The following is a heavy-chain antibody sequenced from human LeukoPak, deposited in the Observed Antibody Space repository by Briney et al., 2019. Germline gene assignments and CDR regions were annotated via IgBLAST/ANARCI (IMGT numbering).Heavy chain of an antibody. Sequence: PSETLSLTCTVSGGSISSSSYYWGWIRQPPGKGLEWIGSIYYSGSTYYNPSLKSRVTISVDTSKNQFSLKLSSVTAADTAVYYCARHCNDILTGYYSLYVGAFDIWGQGTMVTVSS. J-gene: IGHJ3*02. CDR2: IYYSGST. CDR1: GGSISSSSYY. CDR3: ARHCNDILTGYYSLYVGAFDI. V-gene: IGHV4-39*01. D-gene: IGHD3-9*01.